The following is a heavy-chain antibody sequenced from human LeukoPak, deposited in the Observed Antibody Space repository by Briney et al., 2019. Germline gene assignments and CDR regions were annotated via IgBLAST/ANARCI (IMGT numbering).Heavy chain of an antibody. Sequence: GGSLRLSCAASGFTFSSYAMSWVRQAPGKGLEWVSAISGSGGSTYYADSVKGRFTISRDNSKNTLYLQMNSLRAEDTAVYYCASSSTSHQSLDYWGQGTLVTVSS. CDR1: GFTFSSYA. J-gene: IGHJ4*02. D-gene: IGHD2-2*01. CDR2: ISGSGGST. CDR3: ASSSTSHQSLDY. V-gene: IGHV3-23*01.